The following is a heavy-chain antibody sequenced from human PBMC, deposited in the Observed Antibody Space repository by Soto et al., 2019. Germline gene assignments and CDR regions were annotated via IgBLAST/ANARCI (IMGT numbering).Heavy chain of an antibody. Sequence: QVQLVESGGGVVQPGRSLRLSCAASAFTFRSYTMHWVRQAPGKGLVWVATISYDGSKTNYADSVRGRFTISRDNSKSTLFLQMDSLRPEDTAVYSCARDRDSSYFPPPYYFDSWGQGTLVTVSS. V-gene: IGHV3-30*04. J-gene: IGHJ4*02. CDR3: ARDRDSSYFPPPYYFDS. CDR2: ISYDGSKT. CDR1: AFTFRSYT. D-gene: IGHD4-4*01.